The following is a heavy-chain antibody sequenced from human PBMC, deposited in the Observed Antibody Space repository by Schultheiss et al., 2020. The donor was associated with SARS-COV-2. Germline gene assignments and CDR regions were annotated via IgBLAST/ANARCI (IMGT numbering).Heavy chain of an antibody. CDR1: GYTFTDHY. CDR3: ARYATAFFLYGMDV. Sequence: KISCKTSGYTFTDHYMHWVRQAPGQGLEWMGGIIPLFATPNYAQKFQGRVKITADESTSTAYMELSSLRSEDTAVYYCARYATAFFLYGMDVWGQGTTVTVSS. CDR2: IIPLFATP. V-gene: IGHV1-69*01. J-gene: IGHJ6*02. D-gene: IGHD2-8*01.